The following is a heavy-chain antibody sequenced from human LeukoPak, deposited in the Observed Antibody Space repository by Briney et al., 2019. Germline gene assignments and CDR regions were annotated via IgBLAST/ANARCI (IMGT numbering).Heavy chain of an antibody. CDR3: STGLLGDGY. J-gene: IGHJ3*01. CDR1: GFTLTTNS. D-gene: IGHD2-21*02. CDR2: LTENIGGQNLGNA. Sequence: GGSLRLSCAVSGFTLTTNSMNWVRQAPGKGLEWLSGLTENIGGQNLGNAFYAESVRARFTISRDNSKNTLFLHLNNLRVEDTAMYFCSTGLLGDGYWGQGTMVTVSS. V-gene: IGHV3-23*01.